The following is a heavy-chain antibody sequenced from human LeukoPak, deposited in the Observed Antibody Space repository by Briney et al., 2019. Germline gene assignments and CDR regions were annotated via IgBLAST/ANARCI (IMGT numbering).Heavy chain of an antibody. V-gene: IGHV4-39*07. D-gene: IGHD3-22*01. CDR2: IYYSGST. Sequence: SETLSLTCTVSGGSISSSSYYWGWIRQPPGKGLEWIGSIYYSGSTYYNPSLKSRVTISVDTSKNQFSLKLSSVTAADTAVYYCARAYDSSGYSLAFDYWGQGTLVTVSS. CDR3: ARAYDSSGYSLAFDY. CDR1: GGSISSSSYY. J-gene: IGHJ4*02.